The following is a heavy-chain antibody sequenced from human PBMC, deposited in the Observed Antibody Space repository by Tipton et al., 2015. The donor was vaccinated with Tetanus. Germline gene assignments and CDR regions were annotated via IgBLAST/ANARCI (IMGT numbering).Heavy chain of an antibody. CDR1: RFTFSSYA. CDR2: ISGSGGST. Sequence: SLRLSCAASRFTFSSYAMSWVRQAPGKGLEWVSAISGSGGSTYYADSVKGRFTISRDNSKNTLYLQMNSLRAENTAVYYCAKEQYYDFWSGYYVLDYWCQGTLVTVSS. CDR3: AKEQYYDFWSGYYVLDY. V-gene: IGHV3-23*01. J-gene: IGHJ4*02. D-gene: IGHD3-3*01.